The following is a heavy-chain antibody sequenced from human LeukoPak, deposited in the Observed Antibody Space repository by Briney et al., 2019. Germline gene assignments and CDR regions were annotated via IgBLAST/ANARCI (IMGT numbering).Heavy chain of an antibody. CDR1: GFTFTSSA. Sequence: SVKVSCKASGFTFTSSAVQWVRQARGQRLEWIGWIVVGSGNTNYAQKFQERVTITRDMSTSTAYMELSSLRSEDTALYYCAKDRYSGLYGGYYFDYWGQGTLVTVSS. CDR3: AKDRYSGLYGGYYFDY. D-gene: IGHD1-26*01. J-gene: IGHJ4*02. CDR2: IVVGSGNT. V-gene: IGHV1-58*01.